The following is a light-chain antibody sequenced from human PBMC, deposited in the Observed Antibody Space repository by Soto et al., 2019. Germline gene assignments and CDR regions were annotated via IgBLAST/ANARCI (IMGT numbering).Light chain of an antibody. J-gene: IGLJ1*01. CDR1: SSDFGNYNL. CDR2: EVN. CDR3: CSFTSSNTHV. V-gene: IGLV2-23*02. Sequence: QSVLTQPASVPGSPGQSITISCTGTSSDFGNYNLVSWYQQHPGKVPKLILFEVNKRPSGVSGRFSGSKSGNTASLTISGLQAEDEADYYCCSFTSSNTHVFGTGTKLTVL.